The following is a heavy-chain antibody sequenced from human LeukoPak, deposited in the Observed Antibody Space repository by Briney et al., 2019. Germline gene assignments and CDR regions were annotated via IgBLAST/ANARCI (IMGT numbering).Heavy chain of an antibody. J-gene: IGHJ4*02. CDR1: SESFSPYY. D-gene: IGHD4-23*01. V-gene: IGHV4-34*01. CDR3: ASPGPDYGGNSPFDF. CDR2: IYHSGST. Sequence: PSATLSLTCAVYSESFSPYYWSWIRQPPGKGLEWIGEIYHSGSTNYNPSLKSRVTISLDTSKNQFFLKLSSVTAADTAVYYCASPGPDYGGNSPFDFWGQGTLVTVSS.